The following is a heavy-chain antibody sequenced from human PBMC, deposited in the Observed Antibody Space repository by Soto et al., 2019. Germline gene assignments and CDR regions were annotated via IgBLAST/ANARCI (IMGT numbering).Heavy chain of an antibody. J-gene: IGHJ4*02. Sequence: EVQLLESGGGLVQPGGSLRLSCAASGFTFSSYAMSWVRQAPGKGLEWVSAISGSGGSTYYADSVKGRFTISRDHSKYALDLQMKSLKAEDTAVYYCAKERRYFVSSGYFGSFDYWGQGTLVTVSS. CDR2: ISGSGGST. V-gene: IGHV3-23*01. CDR1: GFTFSSYA. CDR3: AKERRYFVSSGYFGSFDY. D-gene: IGHD3-22*01.